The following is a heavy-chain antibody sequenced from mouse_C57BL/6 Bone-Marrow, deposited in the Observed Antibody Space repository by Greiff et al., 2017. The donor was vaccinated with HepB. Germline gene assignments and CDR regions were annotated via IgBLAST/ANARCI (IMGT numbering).Heavy chain of an antibody. Sequence: VQLQQSGAELARPGASVKLSCKASGYTFTSYGISWVKQRTGQGLEWIGEIYPRSGNTYYNAKFKGKATLTADKSSSTAYMELRSLTSEDAAVYFCARDYYYGSSYVWFAYWGQGTLVTVSA. CDR2: IYPRSGNT. CDR1: GYTFTSYG. D-gene: IGHD1-1*01. CDR3: ARDYYYGSSYVWFAY. J-gene: IGHJ3*01. V-gene: IGHV1-81*01.